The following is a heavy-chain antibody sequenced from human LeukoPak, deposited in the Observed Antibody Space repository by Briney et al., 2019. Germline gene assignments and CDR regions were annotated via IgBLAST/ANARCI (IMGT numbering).Heavy chain of an antibody. Sequence: SETLSLTCTVSGGSISSSDYYWGWIRQPPGKGLEWIGSIYYGGSTYYNPSLKSRVTISVDTSMNQFSLKLSFVTTADTAVDYCARALGYCSGGSCTRGYNWFDPWGQGTLVTVSS. V-gene: IGHV4-39*01. CDR2: IYYGGST. CDR3: ARALGYCSGGSCTRGYNWFDP. D-gene: IGHD2-15*01. CDR1: GGSISSSDYY. J-gene: IGHJ5*02.